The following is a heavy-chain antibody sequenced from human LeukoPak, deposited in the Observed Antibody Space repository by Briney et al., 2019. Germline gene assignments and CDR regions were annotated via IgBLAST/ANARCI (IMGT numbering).Heavy chain of an antibody. CDR3: ARDLDSSGWFDSSGAFDI. V-gene: IGHV4-30-2*01. D-gene: IGHD6-19*01. J-gene: IGHJ3*02. CDR1: GGSISSGGYY. CDR2: IYHSGST. Sequence: SQTLSLTCTVSGGSISSGGYYWSWIRQPPGKGLEWIGYIYHSGSTYYNPSLKSRVTISVDTSKNQFSLKLSSVTAADTAVYYCARDLDSSGWFDSSGAFDIWGQGTMVTVSS.